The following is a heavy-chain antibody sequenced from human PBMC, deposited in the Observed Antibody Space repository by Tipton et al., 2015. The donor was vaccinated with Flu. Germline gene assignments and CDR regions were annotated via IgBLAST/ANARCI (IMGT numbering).Heavy chain of an antibody. CDR1: GFSFSSYN. V-gene: IGHV3-21*06. J-gene: IGHJ4*02. D-gene: IGHD2-15*01. CDR2: ISSSSSYI. Sequence: SLRLSCAASGFSFSSYNMHWVRQAPGKGLEWVSYISSSSSYIYYADSVRGRFTISRDNAKNSLYLQMNGLRPEDSAVYYCARDMSGVVVEATPGYWGQGTLVTVTS. CDR3: ARDMSGVVVEATPGY.